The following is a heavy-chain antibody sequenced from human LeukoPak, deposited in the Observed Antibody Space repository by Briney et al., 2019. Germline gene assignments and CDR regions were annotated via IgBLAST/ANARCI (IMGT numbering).Heavy chain of an antibody. Sequence: SETLSLTCTVSGGSISIYYWSWIRQPPGKGLEWIGYIYYSGSTNYNPSLKSRVTISVDTSKNQFSLKLSSVTAADTAVYYCARGPTTVTKAGSAFDIWGQGTMVTVSS. D-gene: IGHD4-11*01. V-gene: IGHV4-59*12. CDR1: GGSISIYY. J-gene: IGHJ3*02. CDR2: IYYSGST. CDR3: ARGPTTVTKAGSAFDI.